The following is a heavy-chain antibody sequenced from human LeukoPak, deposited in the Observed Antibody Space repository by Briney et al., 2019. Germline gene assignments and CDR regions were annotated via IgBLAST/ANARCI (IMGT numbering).Heavy chain of an antibody. D-gene: IGHD4-17*01. CDR2: IYYSGST. CDR1: GGSISSYY. J-gene: IGHJ3*02. V-gene: IGHV4-59*08. Sequence: PSETLSLTCTVSGGSISSYYWSWIRQPPGKGLEWIGYIYYSGSTNYNPPLKSRVTISVDTSKNQFSLKLSSVTAADTAVYYCCYGVTNAFDIWGQGTMVTVSS. CDR3: CYGVTNAFDI.